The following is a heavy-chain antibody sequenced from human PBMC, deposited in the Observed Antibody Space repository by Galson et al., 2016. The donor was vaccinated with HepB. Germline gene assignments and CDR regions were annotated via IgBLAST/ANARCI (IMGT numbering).Heavy chain of an antibody. D-gene: IGHD3-9*01. CDR1: GGSMNDFY. CDR3: AREPSRYGSPYVAFDV. V-gene: IGHV4-4*07. J-gene: IGHJ3*01. Sequence: SETLSLTCTVSGGSMNDFYWSWIRQSAGKGLEWIGRIYISGSTNYNPSLKSRVTMSVDTSKNQFSLKLRDVTAADTGVYFCAREPSRYGSPYVAFDVWGQGTLVTVSS. CDR2: IYISGST.